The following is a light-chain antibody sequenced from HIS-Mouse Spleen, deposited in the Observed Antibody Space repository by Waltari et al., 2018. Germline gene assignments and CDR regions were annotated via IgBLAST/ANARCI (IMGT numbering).Light chain of an antibody. CDR3: QSADSSGTYVV. Sequence: SYELTQPPSVSVSPGQTARITCSGDALPKQYAYWYQQKPGQAPVLVLYKDSERPSGIPERVSGSSSGTTVTLTISGVQAEDEADYYCQSADSSGTYVVFGGGTKLTVL. J-gene: IGLJ2*01. V-gene: IGLV3-25*03. CDR1: ALPKQY. CDR2: KDS.